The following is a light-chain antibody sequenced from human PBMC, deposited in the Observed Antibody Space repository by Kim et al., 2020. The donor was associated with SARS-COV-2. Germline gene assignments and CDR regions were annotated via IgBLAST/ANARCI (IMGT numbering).Light chain of an antibody. Sequence: RPAAICCRASQSHVHSERNTCLSGRQRRPGQPPRLLNYKISNRYSGVPDRFSGSGAGTDFTLKISRVEAEDVGVYYCIQATQFPYSFGQGTKLEI. J-gene: IGKJ2*03. CDR1: QSHVHSERNTC. V-gene: IGKV2-24*01. CDR3: IQATQFPYS. CDR2: KIS.